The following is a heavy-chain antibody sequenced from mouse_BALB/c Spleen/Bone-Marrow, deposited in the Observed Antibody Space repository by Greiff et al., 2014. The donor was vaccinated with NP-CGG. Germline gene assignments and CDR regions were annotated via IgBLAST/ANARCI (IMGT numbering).Heavy chain of an antibody. CDR1: GFTFSGYA. CDR3: ARPDPWFAY. Sequence: DVQLQESGGGLVKPGGSLKLSCAASGFTFSGYAMSWVRQSPEKRLEWVATISSGGXYXXXXDXLKGRXTISRDNAKNTLYLQMSSLRSEDTAIYYCARPDPWFAYWGQGTLVTVSA. CDR2: ISSGGXYX. V-gene: IGHV5-9-3*01. J-gene: IGHJ3*01.